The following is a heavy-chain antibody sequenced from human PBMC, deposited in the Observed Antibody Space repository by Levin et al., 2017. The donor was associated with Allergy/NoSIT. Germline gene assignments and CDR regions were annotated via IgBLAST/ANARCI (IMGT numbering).Heavy chain of an antibody. CDR1: GFTFSSYG. CDR2: ISYDGSNK. J-gene: IGHJ4*02. CDR3: AKSRSYGALDY. D-gene: IGHD1-26*01. Sequence: GGSLRLSCAASGFTFSSYGMHWVRQAPGKGLEWVAVISYDGSNKYYADSVKGRFTISRDNSKNTLYLQMNSLRAEDTAVYYCAKSRSYGALDYWGQGTLVTVSS. V-gene: IGHV3-30*18.